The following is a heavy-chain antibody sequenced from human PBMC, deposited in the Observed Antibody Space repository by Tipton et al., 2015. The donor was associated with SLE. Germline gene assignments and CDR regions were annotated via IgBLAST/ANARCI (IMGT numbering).Heavy chain of an antibody. J-gene: IGHJ6*04. Sequence: SLRLSCAASGFTFSSYEMNWVRQAPGKGLEWVSYISSSGSTIYYAASVKGRFTISRDNAKNSLPLQMNSLRAEDTAVYYCARVGDGYNVMDVWGKGTTVTVSS. CDR3: ARVGDGYNVMDV. D-gene: IGHD5-24*01. CDR1: GFTFSSYE. CDR2: ISSSGSTI. V-gene: IGHV3-48*03.